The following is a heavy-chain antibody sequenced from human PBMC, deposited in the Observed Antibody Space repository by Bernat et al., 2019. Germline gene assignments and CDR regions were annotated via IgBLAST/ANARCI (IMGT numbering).Heavy chain of an antibody. V-gene: IGHV3-21*05. Sequence: EVQLVESGGGLVKPGGSLRLSCAASGFTFSSYSMNWVRQAPGKGLEWVSYISSSSSYIYYADSVKGRFTISRDNANNSLYLQMNSLRAEDTAVYYCARDLYYDFSMGDPNWFDPWGQGTLVTVSS. CDR2: ISSSSSYI. CDR3: ARDLYYDFSMGDPNWFDP. CDR1: GFTFSSYS. J-gene: IGHJ5*02. D-gene: IGHD3-3*01.